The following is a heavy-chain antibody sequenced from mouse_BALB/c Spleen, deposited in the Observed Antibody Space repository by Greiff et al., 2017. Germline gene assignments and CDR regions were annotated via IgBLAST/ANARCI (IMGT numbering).Heavy chain of an antibody. J-gene: IGHJ4*01. CDR1: GFTFSSFG. CDR2: ISSGSSTI. CDR3: ARSGGNYAMDY. D-gene: IGHD3-1*01. Sequence: VQLKESGGGLVQPGGSRKLSCAASGFTFSSFGMHWVRQAPEKGLEWVAYISSGSSTIYYADTVKGRFTISRDNPKNTLFLQMTSLRSEDTAMYYCARSGGNYAMDYWGQGTSVTVSS. V-gene: IGHV5-17*02.